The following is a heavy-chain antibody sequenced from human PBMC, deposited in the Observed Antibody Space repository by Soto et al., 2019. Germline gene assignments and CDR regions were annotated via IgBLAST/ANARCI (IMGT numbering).Heavy chain of an antibody. CDR1: GGSISSSSYY. CDR3: ARRGYDYIWGSYRADDAFDN. D-gene: IGHD3-16*02. Sequence: SETLSLTCTVSGGSISSSSYYWGWIRQPPGKGLEWIGSTYYSGSTYYNPSLKSRVTISVDTSKNQFSLKLSSVTAADTAVYYCARRGYDYIWGSYRADDAFDNWGQGTMVTVSS. CDR2: TYYSGST. J-gene: IGHJ3*02. V-gene: IGHV4-39*01.